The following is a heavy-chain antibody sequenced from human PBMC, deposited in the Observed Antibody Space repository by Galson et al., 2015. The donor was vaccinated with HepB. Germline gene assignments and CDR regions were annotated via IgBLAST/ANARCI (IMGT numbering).Heavy chain of an antibody. J-gene: IGHJ6*02. Sequence: CAISGDSVSSNRAAWNWIRQSPSRGLEWLGRAYYRSKWYNDYAVSVKSRITINPDTSKNQFSLQLNSVTPEDTAVYYCARDCGPKPFGVVTPDGMDVWGQGTTVTVSS. D-gene: IGHD3-3*01. CDR2: AYYRSKWYN. V-gene: IGHV6-1*01. CDR3: ARDCGPKPFGVVTPDGMDV. CDR1: GDSVSSNRAA.